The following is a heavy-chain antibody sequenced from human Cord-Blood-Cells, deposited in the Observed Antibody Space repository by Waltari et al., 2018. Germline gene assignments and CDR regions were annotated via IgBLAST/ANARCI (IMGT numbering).Heavy chain of an antibody. J-gene: IGHJ3*02. V-gene: IGHV1-8*03. CDR3: ARGSITIFGVVNAFDI. CDR2: MNPNSGNT. CDR1: GYTFTSYD. D-gene: IGHD3-3*01. Sequence: QVQLVQSGAEVKKPGASVKVSCMASGYTFTSYDINWVRPATGQGLEWMGWMNPNSGNTGYAQKFQGRVTITRNTSISTAYMELSSLRSEDTAVYYCARGSITIFGVVNAFDIWGQGTMVTVSS.